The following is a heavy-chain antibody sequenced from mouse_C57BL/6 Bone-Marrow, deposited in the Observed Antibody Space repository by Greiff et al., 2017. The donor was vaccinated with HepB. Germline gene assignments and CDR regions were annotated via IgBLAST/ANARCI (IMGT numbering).Heavy chain of an antibody. CDR1: GYAFSSSW. CDR2: IYPGDGDT. J-gene: IGHJ3*01. V-gene: IGHV1-82*01. CDR3: ARSDFGFAY. Sequence: VKLMESGPELVKPGASVKISCKASGYAFSSSWMNWVKQRPGKGLEWIGRIYPGDGDTNYNGKFKGKATLTADKSSSTAYMQLSSLTSEDSAVYFCARSDFGFAYWGQGTLVTVSA.